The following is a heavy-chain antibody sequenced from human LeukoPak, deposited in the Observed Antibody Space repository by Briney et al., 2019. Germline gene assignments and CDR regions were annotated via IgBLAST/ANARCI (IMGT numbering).Heavy chain of an antibody. CDR1: GGSISSYY. CDR2: IYYSGST. V-gene: IGHV4-59*01. CDR3: ARGGYSYGSYYFDY. Sequence: SETLSLTCTVSGGSISSYYWSWIRQPPGKGLEWIGYIYYSGSTNYNPSLKSRVTISVDTSKNQFSLKLSSVTAADTAVYYCARGGYSYGSYYFDYWAREPWSPSPQ. J-gene: IGHJ4*02. D-gene: IGHD5-18*01.